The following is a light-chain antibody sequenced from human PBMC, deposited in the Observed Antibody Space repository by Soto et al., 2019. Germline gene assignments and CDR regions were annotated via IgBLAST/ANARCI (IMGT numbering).Light chain of an antibody. CDR2: DVS. Sequence: QSVLTQPASVSGSPGQSITISCTGTSSDVGGYNYVSWHQQHPGKAPKLMIYDVSNRPSGVSNRFSGSKSGNTASLTISGLQAEDEADYYCSSYTSSGTIVVFGGGTKLTVL. CDR1: SSDVGGYNY. V-gene: IGLV2-14*01. J-gene: IGLJ2*01. CDR3: SSYTSSGTIVV.